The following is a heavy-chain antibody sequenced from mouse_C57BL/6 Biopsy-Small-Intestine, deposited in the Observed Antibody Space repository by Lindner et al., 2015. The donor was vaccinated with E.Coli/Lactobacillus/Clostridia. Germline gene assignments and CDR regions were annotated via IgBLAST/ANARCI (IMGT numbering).Heavy chain of an antibody. CDR3: ARPMDY. V-gene: IGHV5-17*01. CDR1: GFTFSDYG. J-gene: IGHJ4*01. Sequence: VQLQESGGGLVKPGGSRKLSCAASGFTFSDYGMHWVRQAPEKGLEWVAYISTGSSIIYYADTVKGRFTISRDNAKNTLFLQMTSLRSEDTAMYYCARPMDYWGQGTSVTVSS. CDR2: ISTGSSII.